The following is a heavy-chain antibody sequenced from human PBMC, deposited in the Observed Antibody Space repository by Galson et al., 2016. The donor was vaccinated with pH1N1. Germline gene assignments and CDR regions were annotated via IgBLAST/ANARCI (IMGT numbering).Heavy chain of an antibody. J-gene: IGHJ4*02. Sequence: SETLSLTCTVSGDSISSIYFWGWIRQPPGKGPEWLGTVWYSGNTYYNPSLQSRVTMSMHTSTNQFSLHLRSVTAADMAMYYCVRIRLNSIDSWGQGTLLTVS. CDR1: GDSISSIYF. CDR2: VWYSGNT. CDR3: VRIRLNSIDS. V-gene: IGHV4-38-2*02. D-gene: IGHD3-10*01.